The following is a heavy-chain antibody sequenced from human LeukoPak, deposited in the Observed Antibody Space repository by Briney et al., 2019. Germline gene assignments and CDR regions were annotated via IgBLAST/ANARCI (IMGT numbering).Heavy chain of an antibody. CDR3: ARGIIGGGDY. J-gene: IGHJ4*02. D-gene: IGHD3-16*01. V-gene: IGHV3-30*07. Sequence: DSVKGRFTISRDNSKNTLYLQMNSLRAEDTAVYYCARGIIGGGDYWGQGTLVTVSS.